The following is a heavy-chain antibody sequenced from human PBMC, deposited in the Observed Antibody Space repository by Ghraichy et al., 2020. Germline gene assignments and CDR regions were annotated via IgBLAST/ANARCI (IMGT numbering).Heavy chain of an antibody. V-gene: IGHV1-2*02. J-gene: IGHJ4*02. Sequence: ASVKVSCKASGYTFTAYYMHWVRQAPGQGLEWMGWINPNSGDTNYAQKFQGRVSMTRDTSSSTAYMELRSLRSDDTAIYYCAIDPWEVGVTNVYYFDYWGQGTLLTFSS. CDR2: INPNSGDT. D-gene: IGHD1-26*01. CDR3: AIDPWEVGVTNVYYFDY. CDR1: GYTFTAYY.